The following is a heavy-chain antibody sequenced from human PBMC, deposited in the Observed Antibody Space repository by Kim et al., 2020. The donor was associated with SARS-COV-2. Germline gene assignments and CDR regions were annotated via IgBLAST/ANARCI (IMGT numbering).Heavy chain of an antibody. Sequence: SGPTLVNPTQTLTLTCTFSGFSLNTGEVGVGWIRQPPGKALEWLALIFWDDDKRYSPSLKSRLTITKDTSKNQVVLTMSNMDPVDTATYYCALSPAFDGSGNNLYGMDVWGQGTTVTVSS. CDR1: GFSLNTGEVG. D-gene: IGHD3-10*01. CDR3: ALSPAFDGSGNNLYGMDV. J-gene: IGHJ6*02. V-gene: IGHV2-5*02. CDR2: IFWDDDK.